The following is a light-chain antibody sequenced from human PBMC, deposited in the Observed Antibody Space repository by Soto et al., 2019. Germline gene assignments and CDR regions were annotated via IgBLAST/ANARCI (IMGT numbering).Light chain of an antibody. J-gene: IGKJ4*01. CDR3: QQRSNWPPTVT. V-gene: IGKV1-5*03. CDR1: QNINNW. CDR2: EAS. Sequence: DIQMTQSPSTLSASVGDRVTITCRASQNINNWLAWYQQKPGKAPNLLIYEASNLESGVPSRFGGSRSGTEFTLTISSLEPEDFAVYYCQQRSNWPPTVTFGGGTKVEIK.